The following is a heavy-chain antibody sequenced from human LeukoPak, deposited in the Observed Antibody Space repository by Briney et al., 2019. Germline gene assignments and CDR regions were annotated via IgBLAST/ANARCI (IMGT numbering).Heavy chain of an antibody. V-gene: IGHV3-21*01. CDR1: GFTFSSYD. CDR3: ARDSPNDCILWWSIDY. J-gene: IGHJ4*02. D-gene: IGHD2-21*01. CDR2: ISSSSSSYK. Sequence: GGSLTLSCAASGFTFSSYDMSWVRQAPGRGLEWVSSISSSSSSYKYYADSLKGRFTISRDNAQNSLFLQMNSLRAEDTAVYYCARDSPNDCILWWSIDYWGQGTLVTVSS.